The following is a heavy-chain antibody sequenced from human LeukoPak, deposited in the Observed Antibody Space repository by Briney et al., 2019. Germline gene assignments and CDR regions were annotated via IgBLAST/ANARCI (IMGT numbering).Heavy chain of an antibody. CDR1: GYTFTSYD. CDR2: MNPNSGNT. Sequence: ASVKVSCKASGYTFTSYDINWVRQATGQGLEWMGWMNPNSGNTGYAQKFQGRVTMTRNTSISTAYMELSSLRSEDTAVYYCARPVRQWLVRALGYWGQGTLVTVSS. V-gene: IGHV1-8*02. D-gene: IGHD6-19*01. J-gene: IGHJ4*02. CDR3: ARPVRQWLVRALGY.